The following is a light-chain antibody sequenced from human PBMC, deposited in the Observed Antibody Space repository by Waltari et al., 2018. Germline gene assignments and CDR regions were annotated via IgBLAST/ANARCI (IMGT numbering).Light chain of an antibody. CDR2: GKS. Sequence: SSELTQDPAVSVVLGQTVRITCQGERIRSDYASGYQQEPGQARVIGIYGKSNRPSGIRDRFYGSNSGNTASLTNTGAQAEEEGDYYCNSRESSGNHVLFGGGTKLTVL. V-gene: IGLV3-19*01. CDR3: NSRESSGNHVL. CDR1: RIRSDY. J-gene: IGLJ2*01.